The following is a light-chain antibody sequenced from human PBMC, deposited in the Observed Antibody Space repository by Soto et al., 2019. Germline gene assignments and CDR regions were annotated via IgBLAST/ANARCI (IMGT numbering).Light chain of an antibody. CDR2: GAS. Sequence: DIVLTPSPSTLSESPRGRAPLSCGASQSISDTLAWYQQKPGQAPRLLIYGASKRATGFPARFSGSGSGTDFTLTISSLQSEDFAVYYCQQRSNGPPSTFGQGTRLEI. CDR1: QSISDT. J-gene: IGKJ5*01. V-gene: IGKV3-15*01. CDR3: QQRSNGPPST.